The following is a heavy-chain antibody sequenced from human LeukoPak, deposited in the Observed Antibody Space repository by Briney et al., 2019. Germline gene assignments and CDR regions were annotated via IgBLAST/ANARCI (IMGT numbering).Heavy chain of an antibody. Sequence: ASVKVSCKASGYTFISYGISWVRQAPGQGLEWMGWISTYVGNTNFAQKFQGRITMATDTSTSTAYMELSSLRSDDTAVYYCAREAPRTYGDYVYLAFDMWGQGTMVTVSS. V-gene: IGHV1-18*01. J-gene: IGHJ3*02. CDR2: ISTYVGNT. CDR3: AREAPRTYGDYVYLAFDM. CDR1: GYTFISYG. D-gene: IGHD4-17*01.